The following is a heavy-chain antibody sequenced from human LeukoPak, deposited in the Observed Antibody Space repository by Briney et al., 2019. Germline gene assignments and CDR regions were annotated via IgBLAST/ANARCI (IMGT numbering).Heavy chain of an antibody. J-gene: IGHJ6*02. Sequence: ASVKVSYKASGYTFTSYGISWVRQAPGQGLEWMGWISAYNGNTNYAQKLQGRVTMTTDTSTSTAYMELRSLRSDDTAVYYCARRPTGYYYYGMDVWGQGTTVTVSS. CDR2: ISAYNGNT. CDR1: GYTFTSYG. CDR3: ARRPTGYYYYGMDV. V-gene: IGHV1-18*01.